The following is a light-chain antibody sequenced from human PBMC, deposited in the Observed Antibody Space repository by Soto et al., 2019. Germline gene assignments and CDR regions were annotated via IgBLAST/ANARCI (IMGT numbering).Light chain of an antibody. J-gene: IGKJ1*01. CDR1: QSISSW. CDR3: QQYENYWT. Sequence: MTQSPATLSSTAGYRFTITWRASQSISSWLAWYQHKPGKDPKILIYDASNLDSGVQSRFSGSGSGTEFSLTISNLQPDDCATYYCQQYENYWTFGQGTKVDIK. CDR2: DAS. V-gene: IGKV1-5*01.